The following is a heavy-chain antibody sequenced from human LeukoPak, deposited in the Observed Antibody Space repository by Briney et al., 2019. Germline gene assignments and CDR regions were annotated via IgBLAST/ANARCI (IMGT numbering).Heavy chain of an antibody. Sequence: SETLSLTCAVSGGSMSSYYWSWIRKPPGDGLEWGGYIYYSGSTNYNPSLKSRVTISVDTSKNQFSLKLSSVTAADTAVYYCARASMDFWSAYYYMDVWGKGTTVTVSS. V-gene: IGHV4-59*01. D-gene: IGHD3-3*01. CDR3: ARASMDFWSAYYYMDV. CDR2: IYYSGST. CDR1: GGSMSSYY. J-gene: IGHJ6*03.